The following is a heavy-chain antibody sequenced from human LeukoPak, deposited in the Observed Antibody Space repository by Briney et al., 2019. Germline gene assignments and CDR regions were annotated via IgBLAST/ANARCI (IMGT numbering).Heavy chain of an antibody. CDR1: GGTFSSYA. Sequence: ASVKVSCKASGGTFSSYAISWVRQAPGQGLEWMGVIIPIFGTANYAQKFQGRVTITTDESTSTAYMELSSLRSEDTAVYYCARAQWLGDYYYYMDVWGKGTTVTVSS. CDR2: IIPIFGTA. V-gene: IGHV1-69*05. CDR3: ARAQWLGDYYYYMDV. D-gene: IGHD6-19*01. J-gene: IGHJ6*03.